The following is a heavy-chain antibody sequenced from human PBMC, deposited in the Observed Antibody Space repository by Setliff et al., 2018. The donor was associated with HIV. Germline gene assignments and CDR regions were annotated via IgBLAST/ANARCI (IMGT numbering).Heavy chain of an antibody. CDR1: GASISSGLYY. CDR2: IYSTGSA. Sequence: TLSLTCNVSGASISSGLYYWAWIRQPAGKGLEWIGRIYSTGSASYHPYLSSRVTISVDTSKNQFSLKLSSVTAADTAVYYCATYNWNFIVGYWGQGTLVTVSS. J-gene: IGHJ4*02. D-gene: IGHD1-7*01. V-gene: IGHV4-61*02. CDR3: ATYNWNFIVGY.